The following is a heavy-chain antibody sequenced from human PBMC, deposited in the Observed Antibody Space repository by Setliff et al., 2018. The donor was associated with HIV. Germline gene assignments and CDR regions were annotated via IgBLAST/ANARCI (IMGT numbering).Heavy chain of an antibody. J-gene: IGHJ6*03. V-gene: IGHV4-34*01. CDR2: MYYTGST. CDR3: ARREGTAAAGTYYMDV. CDR1: GGSFSGYY. D-gene: IGHD6-13*01. Sequence: PSETLSLTCAVYGGSFSGYYWSWIRQPPGKGLEWIATMYYTGSTFYNPSLKSRLTMSVDTSKNQFSLRLHSVTAADTAVYYCARREGTAAAGTYYMDVWGKGTTVTVSS.